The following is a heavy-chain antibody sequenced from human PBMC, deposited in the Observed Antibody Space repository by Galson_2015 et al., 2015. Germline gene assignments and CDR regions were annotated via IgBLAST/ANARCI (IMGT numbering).Heavy chain of an antibody. D-gene: IGHD6-6*01. Sequence: LRLSCAASGFTFSSYAMSWVRQAPGKGLEWVSGVSSSGGSTYADSVKGRFTISRDNSKNTLYLQMDSLRADDTAVYYCANPGYSSSGYYWGQRTLVTVSS. V-gene: IGHV3-23*01. J-gene: IGHJ4*02. CDR2: VSSSGGST. CDR3: ANPGYSSSGYY. CDR1: GFTFSSYA.